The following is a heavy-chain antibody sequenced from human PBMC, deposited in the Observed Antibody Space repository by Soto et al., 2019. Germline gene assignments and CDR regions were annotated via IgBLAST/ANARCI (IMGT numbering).Heavy chain of an antibody. Sequence: QVQLQESGPGLVKPSQTLSLTCTVSGDSITSGTNYWSWIRQSPGKGLEWVGFVFHSGTTFYNPSLQVRVLMSVDTSKNQFPLNVRSLTAADTAVYYCARARGYCTGASCSLFYFYGLDVWGQGTTVSVSS. CDR1: GDSITSGTNY. CDR3: ARARGYCTGASCSLFYFYGLDV. D-gene: IGHD2-8*02. CDR2: VFHSGTT. V-gene: IGHV4-30-4*01. J-gene: IGHJ6*02.